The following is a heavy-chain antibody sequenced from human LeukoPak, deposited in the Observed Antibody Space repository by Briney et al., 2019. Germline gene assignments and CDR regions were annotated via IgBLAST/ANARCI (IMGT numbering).Heavy chain of an antibody. D-gene: IGHD5-18*01. CDR2: INPNSGGT. J-gene: IGHJ6*02. Sequence: ASVKVSCKSSGYTFTGHYMHWVRQDPGQGLEWMGCINPNSGGTYYTQKFQGRVTMTRDTSISTAYMELSRLRSDDTAVYYCARDKHNIPMVTYYCCDLDVWGQGTTVTVSS. CDR1: GYTFTGHY. V-gene: IGHV1-2*02. CDR3: ARDKHNIPMVTYYCCDLDV.